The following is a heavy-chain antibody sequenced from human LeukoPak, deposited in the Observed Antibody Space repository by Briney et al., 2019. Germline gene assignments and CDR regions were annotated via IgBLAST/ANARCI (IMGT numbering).Heavy chain of an antibody. CDR1: GGSISSYY. V-gene: IGHV4-59*01. Sequence: SETLSLTCTVSGGSISSYYWSWIRQPPGKGLEWIGYIYYSGSTNYNPSLKNRVTISVDTSKNQFSLKLSSVTAADTAVYYCASANHYYYYYMDVWGKGTTVTVSS. CDR2: IYYSGST. CDR3: ASANHYYYYYMDV. J-gene: IGHJ6*03.